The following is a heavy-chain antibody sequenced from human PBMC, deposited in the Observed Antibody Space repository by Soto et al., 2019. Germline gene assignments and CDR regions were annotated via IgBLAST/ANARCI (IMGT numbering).Heavy chain of an antibody. D-gene: IGHD3-9*01. CDR3: ARRQLRYFDWSRPIDY. CDR2: INHSGST. V-gene: IGHV4-39*07. CDR1: GDSISSGDYY. Sequence: PSETLSLTYTVSGDSISSGDYYWSWLRQHPGKGLEWIGEINHSGSTNYNPSLKSRVTISVDTSKNQFSLKLSSVTAADTAVYYCARRQLRYFDWSRPIDYWGQGTLVTVSS. J-gene: IGHJ4*02.